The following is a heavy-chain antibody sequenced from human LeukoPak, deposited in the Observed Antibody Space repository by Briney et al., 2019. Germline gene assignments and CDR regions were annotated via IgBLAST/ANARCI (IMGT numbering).Heavy chain of an antibody. J-gene: IGHJ4*02. V-gene: IGHV4-59*10. CDR3: ARDGQLFAEGLDY. CDR2: IYTSRST. D-gene: IGHD2-21*01. Sequence: SETLSLTCAVYGGSFSGYYWSWIRQPPGKGLEWIGRIYTSRSTNYNPSLKSRVTMSVDTSKNQFSLKLSSVTAADTAVYYCARDGQLFAEGLDYWGQGTLVTVSS. CDR1: GGSFSGYY.